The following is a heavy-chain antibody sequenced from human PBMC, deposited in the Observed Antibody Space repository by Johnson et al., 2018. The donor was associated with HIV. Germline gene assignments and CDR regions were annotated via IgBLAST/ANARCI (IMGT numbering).Heavy chain of an antibody. D-gene: IGHD1-26*01. CDR2: IYSGGST. CDR3: ATSGSHFAFDI. J-gene: IGHJ3*02. CDR1: GFTFSSYG. V-gene: IGHV3-NL1*01. Sequence: QVQLVESGGGVVQPGGSLRLSCAASGFTFSSYGMHWVRQAPGKGLEWVSIIYSGGSTYYSDSVTGRFTISRDNSKNTLYLQMSSLRAEDTAVYYCATSGSHFAFDIWGQGTMVTVSS.